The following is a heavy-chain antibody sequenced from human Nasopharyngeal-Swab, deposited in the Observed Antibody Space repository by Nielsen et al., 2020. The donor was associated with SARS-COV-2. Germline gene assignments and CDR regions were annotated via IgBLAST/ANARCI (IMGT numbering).Heavy chain of an antibody. CDR2: ISSSCSYI. V-gene: IGHV3-21*01. CDR1: GFTFSSYS. J-gene: IGHJ4*02. D-gene: IGHD6-13*01. Sequence: GESLKISCAASGFTFSSYSMNWVRQAPGKGLEWVSSISSSCSYIYYADSVKGRFTISRDNAKNSLYLQMNSLRAEDTAVYYCARDRGIDGRIDYWGQGTLVTVSS. CDR3: ARDRGIDGRIDY.